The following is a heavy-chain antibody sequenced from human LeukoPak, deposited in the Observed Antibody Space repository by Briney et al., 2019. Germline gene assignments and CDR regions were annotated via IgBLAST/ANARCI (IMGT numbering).Heavy chain of an antibody. CDR1: GFTFSLYS. V-gene: IGHV3-48*02. CDR3: ARDFGQAVAGELDY. D-gene: IGHD6-19*01. CDR2: ISSSSSTI. J-gene: IGHJ4*02. Sequence: GGSLRLSCVASGFTFSLYSMTWVRQAPGKGLEWVSYISSSSSTIYYADSVKGRFTISRDNAKNSLFLQMNSLRDEDTAVYYCARDFGQAVAGELDYWGQGTLVTVSS.